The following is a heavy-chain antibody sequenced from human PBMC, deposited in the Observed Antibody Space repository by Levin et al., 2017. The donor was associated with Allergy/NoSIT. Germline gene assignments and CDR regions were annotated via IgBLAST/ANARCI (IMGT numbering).Heavy chain of an antibody. V-gene: IGHV1-69*13. CDR2: IIPIFGTA. J-gene: IGHJ6*02. D-gene: IGHD7-27*01. CDR1: GGTFSSYA. Sequence: EASVKVSCKASGGTFSSYAISWVRQAPGQGLEWMGGIIPIFGTANYAQKFQGRVTITADESTSTAYMELSSLRSEDTAVYYCAVNWEYYGMDVWGQGTTVTVSS. CDR3: AVNWEYYGMDV.